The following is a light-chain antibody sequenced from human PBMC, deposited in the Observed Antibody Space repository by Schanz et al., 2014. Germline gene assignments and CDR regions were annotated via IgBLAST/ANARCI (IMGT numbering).Light chain of an antibody. CDR3: NSFTSSHTHV. J-gene: IGLJ3*02. V-gene: IGLV2-14*02. CDR2: EGT. CDR1: SSDVGSYTL. Sequence: QSALTQPASVSGSPGQSITISCTGTSSDVGSYTLVSWYQQHPGKAPKLMIYEGTKRPSGISNRFSGSKSGNTTSLTISGLQAEDEADYYCNSFTSSHTHVFGGGTKLTVL.